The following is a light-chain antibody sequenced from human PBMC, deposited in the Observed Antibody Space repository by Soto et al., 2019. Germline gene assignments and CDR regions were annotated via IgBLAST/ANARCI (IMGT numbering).Light chain of an antibody. CDR3: CSYAGSSSLV. J-gene: IGLJ2*01. V-gene: IGLV2-23*01. Sequence: QSALTQPASVSGSPGQSITISCIGTRSDIGSYNLVSWYQQHPGKAPKLMIYENNKRPSGVSNRFSGSKSGNTASLTISGLQAEDEADYHCCSYAGSSSLVFGGGTKLPS. CDR2: ENN. CDR1: RSDIGSYNL.